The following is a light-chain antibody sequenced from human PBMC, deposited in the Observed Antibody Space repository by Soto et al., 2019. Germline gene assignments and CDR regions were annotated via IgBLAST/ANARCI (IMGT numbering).Light chain of an antibody. V-gene: IGKV1-5*03. CDR2: KAS. CDR3: QQYNRYSK. Sequence: DIQMTPSPSTLSASVGDRVNITCRASQSLSSWLAWYQQKPGKAPKLLIYKASSLESGVPSRFSGSGSGAEFTLTISSLQPDDFATYYCQQYNRYSKFGQGTKVAIK. CDR1: QSLSSW. J-gene: IGKJ1*01.